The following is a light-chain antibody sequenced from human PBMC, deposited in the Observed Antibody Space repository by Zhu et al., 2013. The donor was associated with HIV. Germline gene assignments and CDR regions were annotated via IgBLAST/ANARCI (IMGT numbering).Light chain of an antibody. V-gene: IGLV2-14*01. CDR3: SSYTSSSTQV. J-gene: IGLJ1*01. Sequence: QSVLTQPASVSGSPGQSITISCTGTSSDIGGYNYVSWYQQHPGKAPKLVIYEVNNRPSGVSNRFSGSKSGNTASLTISGLQAEDEADYYCSSYTSSSTQVFGTGTKVTVL. CDR1: SSDIGGYNY. CDR2: EVN.